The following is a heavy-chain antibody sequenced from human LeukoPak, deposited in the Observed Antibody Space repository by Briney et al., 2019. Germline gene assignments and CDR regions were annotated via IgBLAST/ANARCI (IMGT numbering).Heavy chain of an antibody. CDR3: ARGSGSGSYYNVLYYYYYYMDV. D-gene: IGHD3-10*01. Sequence: SETLSLICAVYGGPFSGYYWSWIRQPPGEGLEWIGEINHSGSTNYNTSLKSRVTISVDTSKNQISLKLSSVTAADTAVYYCARGSGSGSYYNVLYYYYYYMDVWGKGTTVTVSS. CDR1: GGPFSGYY. J-gene: IGHJ6*03. CDR2: INHSGST. V-gene: IGHV4-34*01.